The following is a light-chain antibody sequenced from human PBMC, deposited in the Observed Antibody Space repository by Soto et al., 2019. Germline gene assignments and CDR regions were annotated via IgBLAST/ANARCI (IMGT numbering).Light chain of an antibody. CDR2: SND. CDR3: AAWDDSLSGPL. J-gene: IGLJ2*01. CDR1: SSNIGTNY. V-gene: IGLV1-47*01. Sequence: QLVLTQSPSASGTPGQRVTISCSGTSSNIGTNYVYWYQQLPGTAPKVLIYSNDKRPSWVPDRFSGSKSGTSASLAISGLRSEDEADYYCAAWDDSLSGPLFGGGTKLTVL.